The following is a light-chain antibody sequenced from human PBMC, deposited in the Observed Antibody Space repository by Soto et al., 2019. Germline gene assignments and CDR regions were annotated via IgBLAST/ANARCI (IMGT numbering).Light chain of an antibody. J-gene: IGLJ3*02. Sequence: QSALTQPASVSGSPGQSINISCTGTSSDVGGYNYVSWYQQHPGKAPKLMIYEVSNRPSGVSNRFSGSKSGNTASLTISGLQAEDEADYYCSSYTSSSLRVFGGGTQLTVL. CDR1: SSDVGGYNY. CDR3: SSYTSSSLRV. CDR2: EVS. V-gene: IGLV2-14*01.